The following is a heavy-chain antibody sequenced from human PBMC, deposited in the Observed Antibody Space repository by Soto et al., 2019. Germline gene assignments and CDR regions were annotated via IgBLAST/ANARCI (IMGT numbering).Heavy chain of an antibody. CDR2: TYYRSKWYN. V-gene: IGHV6-1*01. D-gene: IGHD3-10*01. J-gene: IGHJ3*02. CDR1: GDSVSSNSAA. CDR3: ARVGSPIGAASSGSIFDAFDI. Sequence: LLRQSQTLSLTCAISGDSVSSNSAAWNWIRQSPSRGLEWLGRTYYRSKWYNDYAVPVKSRITINPDTSKNQFSLQLNSVTPEDTAVYYCARVGSPIGAASSGSIFDAFDIWGQGTMVTVSS.